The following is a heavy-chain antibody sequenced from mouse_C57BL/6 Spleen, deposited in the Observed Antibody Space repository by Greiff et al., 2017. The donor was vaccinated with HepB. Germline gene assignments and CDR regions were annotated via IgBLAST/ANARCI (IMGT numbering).Heavy chain of an antibody. J-gene: IGHJ4*01. CDR3: ARSAFYYGYDGYAMDY. CDR1: GFSLSTSGMG. D-gene: IGHD2-2*01. CDR2: IYWDDDK. Sequence: QVTLKVSGPGILQSSQTLSLPCSFSGFSLSTSGMGVSWIRQPSGKGLEWLAHIYWDDDKRYNPSLKCRLTISKDTSRNQVFLTITSVDTADTATYYCARSAFYYGYDGYAMDYWGQGTSVTVSS. V-gene: IGHV8-12*01.